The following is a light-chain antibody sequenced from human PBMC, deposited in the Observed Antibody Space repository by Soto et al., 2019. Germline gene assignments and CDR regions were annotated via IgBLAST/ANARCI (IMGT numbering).Light chain of an antibody. CDR2: YSH. V-gene: IGLV1-44*01. CDR3: ATWDDSLNGPV. J-gene: IGLJ3*02. Sequence: QSVLTQPPSASGTPGQRVTISCSESSFNVVSNTVNWYQQLPGTAPKLLIYYSHQRPSGVPDRFSGSKYGTSASLAISGRQSEDEADYYCATWDDSLNGPVFGGGTKVTVL. CDR1: SFNVVSNT.